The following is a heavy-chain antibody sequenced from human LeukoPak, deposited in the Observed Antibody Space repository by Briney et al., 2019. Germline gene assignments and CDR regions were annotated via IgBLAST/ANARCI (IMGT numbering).Heavy chain of an antibody. CDR1: GYSFTSYW. CDR2: IYPGDSDT. Sequence: GESLKISCKGSGYSFTSYWIGWVRQMPGKGLEWMGIIYPGDSDTRYSPSFQGQVTISADKSISTAYLQWSSLKASDTAMYYCARCLTMINGQGYGMDVWGQGTTVTVSS. CDR3: ARCLTMINGQGYGMDV. D-gene: IGHD3-22*01. V-gene: IGHV5-51*01. J-gene: IGHJ6*02.